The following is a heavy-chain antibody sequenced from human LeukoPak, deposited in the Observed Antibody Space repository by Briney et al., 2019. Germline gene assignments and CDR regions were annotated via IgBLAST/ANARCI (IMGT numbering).Heavy chain of an antibody. J-gene: IGHJ4*02. D-gene: IGHD3-10*01. CDR1: GFTFSSYA. CDR2: VSGSGGST. Sequence: GGSLRLSCAASGFTFSSYAMTWVRQAPGKGLQWVSAVSGSGGSTYYADSVKGRFTISRDNSKNTLYLQMNTLRAEGTAVYYCAREYGSGSYYYDYWSQGTLVTVSS. CDR3: AREYGSGSYYYDY. V-gene: IGHV3-23*01.